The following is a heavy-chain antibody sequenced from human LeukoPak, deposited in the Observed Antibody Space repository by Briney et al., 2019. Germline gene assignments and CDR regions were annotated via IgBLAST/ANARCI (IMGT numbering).Heavy chain of an antibody. V-gene: IGHV3-23*01. Sequence: GGSLRLSCAASGFTFSSYAMSWVRQAPGKGLEWVSSISGGGDTTYYADSVKGRFTISRDNSKNTLYLQLNSLRAEDTAVYYCARERTDCSSTSCNLTPSYGMDVWGQGTTVTVSS. CDR2: ISGGGDTT. CDR3: ARERTDCSSTSCNLTPSYGMDV. D-gene: IGHD2-2*01. J-gene: IGHJ6*02. CDR1: GFTFSSYA.